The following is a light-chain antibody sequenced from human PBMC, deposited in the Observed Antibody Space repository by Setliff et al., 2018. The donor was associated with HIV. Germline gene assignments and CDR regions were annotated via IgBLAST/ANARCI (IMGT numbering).Light chain of an antibody. J-gene: IGLJ1*01. CDR3: SSYAITNTLP. Sequence: ALAPPASVSGSPGQSITISCTGTSSDIGGYNYVSWYQQHPGKAPKLIIYEVKNRPSGVSNRFSGSKSGNTASLTISGLQAEDEADYYCSSYAITNTLPFGTGTKVTVL. CDR2: EVK. V-gene: IGLV2-14*01. CDR1: SSDIGGYNY.